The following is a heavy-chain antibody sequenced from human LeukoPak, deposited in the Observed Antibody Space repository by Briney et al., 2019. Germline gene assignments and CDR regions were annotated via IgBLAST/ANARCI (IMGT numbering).Heavy chain of an antibody. V-gene: IGHV1-2*03. CDR2: SNPNSGGT. D-gene: IGHD3-16*02. CDR3: ARLACYDHVWGSYLDY. J-gene: IGHJ4*02. CDR1: GYIFTGYY. Sequence: LEASVQVSCKASGYIFTGYYMHWVRQAPGQGLEWMGWSNPNSGGTNYAQKFQGRVTMTRDTSISTAYMELSRLRSDDTAVYYCARLACYDHVWGSYLDYWGQGTLVTVSS.